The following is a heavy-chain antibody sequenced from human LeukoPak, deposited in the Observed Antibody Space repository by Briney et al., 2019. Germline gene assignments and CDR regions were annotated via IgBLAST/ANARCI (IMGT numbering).Heavy chain of an antibody. D-gene: IGHD6-19*01. CDR2: FDPEDGET. J-gene: IGHJ4*02. V-gene: IGHV1-24*01. Sequence: GASVKVSCKVSGYTLTELSMHWVRQAPGKGLEWMGGFDPEDGETIYAQKFQGRVTMTEDTSTDTAYMELNSLKTEDTAVYYCTTYSSGSCPFWGQGTLVTVSS. CDR1: GYTLTELS. CDR3: TTYSSGSCPF.